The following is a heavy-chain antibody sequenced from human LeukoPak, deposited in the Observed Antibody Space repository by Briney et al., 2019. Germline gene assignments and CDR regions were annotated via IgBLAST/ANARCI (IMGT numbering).Heavy chain of an antibody. CDR3: AACYDSSGYYDY. CDR2: IKHDGSEK. D-gene: IGHD3-22*01. CDR1: GFTFSSYW. V-gene: IGHV3-7*01. J-gene: IGHJ4*02. Sequence: GGSLRLSCAASGFTFSSYWMNWVRQAPGKGLEWVANIKHDGSEKYYVDSVKGRFTISRDNAKNSLYLQMNSLRADDTAVYYCAACYDSSGYYDYWGQGTLVTVSS.